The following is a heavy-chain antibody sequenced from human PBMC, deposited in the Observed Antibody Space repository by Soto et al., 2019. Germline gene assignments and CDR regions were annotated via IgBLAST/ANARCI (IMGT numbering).Heavy chain of an antibody. D-gene: IGHD2-21*02. Sequence: PSETLSLTCIVSGVSVTSYTWSWVRQPANKGPEWIGRVFSSVSATYNPSLKSRVSISMDTAENRISLKLDSVTAADAGVYFCARDGMTTGDTWGPGTLVTVSS. CDR3: ARDGMTTGDT. CDR2: VFSSVSA. V-gene: IGHV4-4*07. CDR1: GVSVTSYT. J-gene: IGHJ4*02.